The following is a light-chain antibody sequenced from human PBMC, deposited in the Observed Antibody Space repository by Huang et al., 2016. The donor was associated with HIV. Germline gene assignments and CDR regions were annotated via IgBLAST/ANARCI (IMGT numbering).Light chain of an antibody. Sequence: EIALTQSPATLSLSPGERATLSCRASQSVSSHLGWYQHKPGQAPRLLIYDASSRATGIPARFSGSGSGTDFTLTISSLEPEDFAIYYCQQRSNRLTFGGGTKVEIK. CDR3: QQRSNRLT. V-gene: IGKV3-11*01. J-gene: IGKJ4*01. CDR1: QSVSSH. CDR2: DAS.